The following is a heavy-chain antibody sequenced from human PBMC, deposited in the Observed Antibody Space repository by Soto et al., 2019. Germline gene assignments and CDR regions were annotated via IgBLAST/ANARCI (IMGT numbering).Heavy chain of an antibody. CDR1: GFTFDDYA. V-gene: IGHV3-23*04. CDR3: AKELPYGDYGGYYFDY. CDR2: ISGSGGST. Sequence: EVQLVESGGGLVQPGRSLRLSCAASGFTFDDYAMHWVRQAPGKGLEWVSAISGSGGSTYYADSVKGRFTISRDNSKNTLYLQMNSLRAEDTAVYYCAKELPYGDYGGYYFDYWGQGTLVTVSS. D-gene: IGHD4-17*01. J-gene: IGHJ4*02.